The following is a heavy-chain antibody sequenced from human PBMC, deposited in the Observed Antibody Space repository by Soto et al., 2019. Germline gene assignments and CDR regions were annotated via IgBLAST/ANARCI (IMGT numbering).Heavy chain of an antibody. CDR1: GGPISSGGYY. CDR3: AREVVGATTGDSHAFDI. Sequence: SETLSLTCTVSGGPISSGGYYWSWIRQHPGKGLEWIGYIYYSGSTYYNPSLKSRVTISVDTSKNQFSLKLSSVTAADTAVYYCAREVVGATTGDSHAFDIWGQGTMVTVSS. CDR2: IYYSGST. J-gene: IGHJ3*02. V-gene: IGHV4-31*03. D-gene: IGHD1-26*01.